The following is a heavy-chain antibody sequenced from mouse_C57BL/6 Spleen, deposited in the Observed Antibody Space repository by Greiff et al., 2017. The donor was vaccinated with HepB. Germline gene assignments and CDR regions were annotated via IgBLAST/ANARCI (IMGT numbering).Heavy chain of an antibody. V-gene: IGHV1-63*01. Sequence: QVQLKQSGAELVRPGTSVKMSCKASGYTFTNYWIGWAKQRPGHGLEWIGDIYPGGGYTNYNEKFKGKATLTADKSSSTAYMQFSSLTSEDSAIYYCARRTDPWYFDVWGTGTTVTVSS. CDR2: IYPGGGYT. CDR1: GYTFTNYW. J-gene: IGHJ1*03. CDR3: ARRTDPWYFDV.